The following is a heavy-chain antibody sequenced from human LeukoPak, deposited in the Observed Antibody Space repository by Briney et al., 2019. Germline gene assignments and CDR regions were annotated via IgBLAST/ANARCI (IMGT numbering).Heavy chain of an antibody. V-gene: IGHV3-23*01. J-gene: IGHJ4*02. D-gene: IGHD1-1*01. CDR2: IAGGDEST. CDR1: GFIFNTNG. CDR3: ARGVYWSLDY. Sequence: GGSLRLSCAISGFIFNTNGMNWVRQSPGKGLEWLATIAGGDESTHYADSVKGRFAISRDNSKNTVFLHMNSLRVEDTAVYYCARGVYWSLDYWGQGTPVTVSS.